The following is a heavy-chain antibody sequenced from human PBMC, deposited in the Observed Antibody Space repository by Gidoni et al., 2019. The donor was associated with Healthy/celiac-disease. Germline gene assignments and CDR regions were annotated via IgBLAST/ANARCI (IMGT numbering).Heavy chain of an antibody. CDR3: ARLKNGAAASFWGSGDYYGMDV. Sequence: QLQLQESGPGLVKPSETLSLTCTVSGGSLSSSSYSLGWIRQPPGKGLEWIGSIYYSGSTYYNPSLKSRVTISVDTSKNQFSLKLSSVTAADTAVYYCARLKNGAAASFWGSGDYYGMDVWGQGTTVTVSS. CDR1: GGSLSSSSYS. CDR2: IYYSGST. J-gene: IGHJ6*02. D-gene: IGHD6-13*01. V-gene: IGHV4-39*01.